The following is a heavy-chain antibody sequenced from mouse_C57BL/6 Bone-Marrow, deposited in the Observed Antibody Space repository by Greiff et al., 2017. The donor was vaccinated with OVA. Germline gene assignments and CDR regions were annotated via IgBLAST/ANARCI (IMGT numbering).Heavy chain of an antibody. D-gene: IGHD3-3*01. CDR3: ARGTY. J-gene: IGHJ2*01. CDR2: IYPGSGNT. Sequence: VHLVESGAELVRPGASVKLSCKASGYTFTDYYINWVKQRPGQGLEWIVRIYPGSGNTYYNEKFKGKATLTAEKSSSTAYMQLSSLTSEDSAVYFCARGTYWGQGTTLTVSS. V-gene: IGHV1-76*01. CDR1: GYTFTDYY.